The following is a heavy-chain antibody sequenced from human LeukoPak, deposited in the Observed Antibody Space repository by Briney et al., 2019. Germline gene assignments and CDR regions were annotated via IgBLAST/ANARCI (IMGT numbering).Heavy chain of an antibody. CDR2: INPNSGGT. Sequence: GASVKVSCKASGYTFTSYGISWVRQAPGQGLEWMGWINPNSGGTNYAQKFQGRVTMTRDTSISTAYMKLSRLRSDDTAVYYCARDLWRMGFDYWGQGTLVTVSS. V-gene: IGHV1-2*02. CDR3: ARDLWRMGFDY. CDR1: GYTFTSYG. J-gene: IGHJ4*02. D-gene: IGHD3-3*01.